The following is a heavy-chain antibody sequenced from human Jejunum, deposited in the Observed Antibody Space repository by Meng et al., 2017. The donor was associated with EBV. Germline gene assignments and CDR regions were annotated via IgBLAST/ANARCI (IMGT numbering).Heavy chain of an antibody. Sequence: EAQFVQAVAEVKKPGATGKISCQVSGYIFSDYYIHWVRQAPGEGLEWMGLVDPQDDETLYAEKFQGRVTITADTSPDTAYMELSSLRSEDTAIYYCALVLRARFNYFDPWGQGTLVTVSS. CDR3: ALVLRARFNYFDP. CDR1: GYIFSDYY. CDR2: VDPQDDET. D-gene: IGHD4/OR15-4a*01. V-gene: IGHV1-69-2*01. J-gene: IGHJ5*02.